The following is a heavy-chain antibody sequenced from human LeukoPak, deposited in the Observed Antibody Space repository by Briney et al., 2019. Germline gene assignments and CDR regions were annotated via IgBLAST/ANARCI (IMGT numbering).Heavy chain of an antibody. D-gene: IGHD3-10*01. Sequence: SETLSLTCTVSGGSISSSSYYWGWIRQPPGKGLEWIGSIYYSGSTYYNPSLKSRVTISVDTSKNQFSLKLSSVAAADTAVYYCAKITMVRGVIPIDYWGQGTLVTVSS. CDR1: GGSISSSSYY. J-gene: IGHJ4*02. V-gene: IGHV4-39*01. CDR3: AKITMVRGVIPIDY. CDR2: IYYSGST.